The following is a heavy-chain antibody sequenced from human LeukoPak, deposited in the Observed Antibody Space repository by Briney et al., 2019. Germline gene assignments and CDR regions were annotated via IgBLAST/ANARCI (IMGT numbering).Heavy chain of an antibody. V-gene: IGHV1-69*13. J-gene: IGHJ4*02. CDR1: GGTFSSYA. CDR3: ARDPGGSFYDSSGYDN. Sequence: SVKVSCKASGGTFSSYAISWVRQAPGQGLEWMGGIIPIYGTANYAQKFQGRVTITADESTSTAYMELSSLRSEDTAVYYCARDPGGSFYDSSGYDNWGQGTLVTVSS. D-gene: IGHD3-22*01. CDR2: IIPIYGTA.